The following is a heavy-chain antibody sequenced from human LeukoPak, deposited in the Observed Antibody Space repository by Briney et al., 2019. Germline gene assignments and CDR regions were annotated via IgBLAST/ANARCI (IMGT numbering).Heavy chain of an antibody. Sequence: GRSLRLSCAASGFTFSSYAMHWVRQAPGKGLEWVAVISYDGSNKCYADSVKGRFTISRDNSKNTLYLQMNSLRAEDTAVYYCAREAVAGTEQDAAIDYWGQGTLVTVSS. CDR1: GFTFSSYA. CDR2: ISYDGSNK. D-gene: IGHD6-19*01. CDR3: AREAVAGTEQDAAIDY. J-gene: IGHJ4*02. V-gene: IGHV3-30*04.